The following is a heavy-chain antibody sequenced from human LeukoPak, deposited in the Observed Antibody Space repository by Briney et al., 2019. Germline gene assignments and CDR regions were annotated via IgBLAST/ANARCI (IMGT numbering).Heavy chain of an antibody. V-gene: IGHV1-18*04. Sequence: GASVKASRKASGYTFTGYYMHWVRQAPGQGLEWMGWISVDNGNTNYAQKVLGRVTMTTDTSTNTAYMELRSLRSDDTAVYYCARSRGIAAAAKDFDYWGQGTLVTVSS. CDR3: ARSRGIAAAAKDFDY. CDR2: ISVDNGNT. CDR1: GYTFTGYY. D-gene: IGHD6-13*01. J-gene: IGHJ4*02.